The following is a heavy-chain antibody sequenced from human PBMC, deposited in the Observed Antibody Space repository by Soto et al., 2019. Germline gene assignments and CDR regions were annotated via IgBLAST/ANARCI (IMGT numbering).Heavy chain of an antibody. CDR2: VYPDDFVT. CDR3: ARAPQKRNWSLHFDS. D-gene: IGHD1-20*01. J-gene: IGHJ4*02. CDR1: GHAFTFYC. Sequence: GAYLKVSSQTFGHAFTFYCVAWVRQMPGKGLEWLGLVYPDDFVTRYSPSFEGQVTLSADKSVTTAYLKWSSLKASATAIIYCARAPQKRNWSLHFDSWGQGAPVTVAS. V-gene: IGHV5-51*01.